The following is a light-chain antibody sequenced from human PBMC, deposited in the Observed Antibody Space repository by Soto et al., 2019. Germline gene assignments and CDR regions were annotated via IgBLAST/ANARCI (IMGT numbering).Light chain of an antibody. CDR1: QGISSA. Sequence: AIQLTQSPSSLSASVGDRVTITCRASQGISSALAWYQQKPGNAPKLLIYDASSLESGVPSRFSGSGSGTDFTLTISSLQPEDFATYYCQQFNNYPVTFGGGTKVEIK. CDR3: QQFNNYPVT. V-gene: IGKV1D-13*01. CDR2: DAS. J-gene: IGKJ4*01.